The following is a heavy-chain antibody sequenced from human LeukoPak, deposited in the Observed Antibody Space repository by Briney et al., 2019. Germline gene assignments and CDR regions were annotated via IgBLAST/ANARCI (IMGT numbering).Heavy chain of an antibody. CDR2: ISSSGSTI. Sequence: PGGSLRLSCAASGFTFSSYEMNWVRQAPGKGLEWVSYISSSGSTIYYADSVKGRLTISRDNAKNSLYLQMNSLRAEDTAPYYCARGNYDYVWGTYRLIDYWGQGTLVTVSS. V-gene: IGHV3-48*03. D-gene: IGHD3-16*02. CDR1: GFTFSSYE. CDR3: ARGNYDYVWGTYRLIDY. J-gene: IGHJ4*02.